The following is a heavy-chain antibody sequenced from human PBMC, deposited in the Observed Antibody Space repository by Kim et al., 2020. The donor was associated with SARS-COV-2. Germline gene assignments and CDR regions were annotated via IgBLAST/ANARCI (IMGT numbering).Heavy chain of an antibody. CDR3: ARGVLVTAIRLGTDFDY. CDR2: INHSGST. J-gene: IGHJ4*02. CDR1: GGSFSGYY. Sequence: SETLSLTCAVYGGSFSGYYWSWIRQPPGKGLEWIGEINHSGSTNYNPSLKSRVTISVDTSKNQFSLKLSSVTAADTAVYYCARGVLVTAIRLGTDFDYWGQGTLVTVSS. D-gene: IGHD2-21*02. V-gene: IGHV4-34*01.